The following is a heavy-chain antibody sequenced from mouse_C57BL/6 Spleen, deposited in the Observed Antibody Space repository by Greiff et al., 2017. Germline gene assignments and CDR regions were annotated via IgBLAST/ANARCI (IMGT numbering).Heavy chain of an antibody. Sequence: VQLQQSGAELVKPGASVTMSCKASGYTFTSYWITWVKQRPGQGLEWIGDIYPGSGSTNYNEKFKSKATRTVDTSSSTAYIQLCSLTSEDSAVYYWARSDYGYGYFDVWGTGTTVTVSS. D-gene: IGHD1-1*02. CDR2: IYPGSGST. V-gene: IGHV1-55*01. CDR1: GYTFTSYW. J-gene: IGHJ1*03. CDR3: ARSDYGYGYFDV.